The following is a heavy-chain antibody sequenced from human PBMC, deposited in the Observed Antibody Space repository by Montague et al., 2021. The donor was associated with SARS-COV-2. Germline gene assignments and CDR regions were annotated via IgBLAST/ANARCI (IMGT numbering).Heavy chain of an antibody. J-gene: IGHJ6*02. CDR1: GDSISSYY. D-gene: IGHD5-24*01. CDR3: ARDHMTTMFMVYYYGMDV. V-gene: IGHV4-4*07. CDR2: IYTSGST. Sequence: SETLSLTCTVSGDSISSYYWSWIRQPAGKGLEWVGRIYTSGSTKYNPSLKSRVTMSVDTSKNQFSLKLSSVTAADTAVYYCARDHMTTMFMVYYYGMDVWGQGTTVTVS.